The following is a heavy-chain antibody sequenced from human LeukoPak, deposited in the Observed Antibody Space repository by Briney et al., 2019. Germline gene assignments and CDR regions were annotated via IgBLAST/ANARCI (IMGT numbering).Heavy chain of an antibody. V-gene: IGHV3-7*01. CDR2: IKQDGSEK. J-gene: IGHJ6*03. CDR1: GFTFSSYW. D-gene: IGHD2-15*01. CDR3: ARSVVVVAATHLYYYYYYMDV. Sequence: PGGSLRLSCAAPGFTFSSYWMSWVRQAPGKGLWRVANIKQDGSEKYYVDSVKGRFTISRDNAKNSLYLQMNSLRAEDTAVYYCARSVVVVAATHLYYYYYYMDVWGKGTTVTVSS.